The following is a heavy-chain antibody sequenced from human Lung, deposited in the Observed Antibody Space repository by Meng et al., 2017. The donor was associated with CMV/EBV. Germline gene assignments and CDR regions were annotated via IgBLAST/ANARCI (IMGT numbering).Heavy chain of an antibody. D-gene: IGHD6-19*01. Sequence: SVXVSCKASGYIFTKYGVNWMRQAPGQGPEWMGWISAYNGDTMYAPKVQGRVTMTTDTSTSTAYMELRGLRSDDTAVYYCARDAGTIAVSGIGDYWGQGTLVTVSS. CDR1: GYIFTKYG. V-gene: IGHV1-18*01. CDR3: ARDAGTIAVSGIGDY. CDR2: ISAYNGDT. J-gene: IGHJ4*02.